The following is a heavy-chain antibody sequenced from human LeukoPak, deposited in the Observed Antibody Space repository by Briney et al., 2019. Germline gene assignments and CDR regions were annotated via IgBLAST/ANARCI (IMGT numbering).Heavy chain of an antibody. CDR2: IYTSGST. V-gene: IGHV4-4*08. Sequence: SETLSLTCTVSGGFISSYYWSWIRQPPGKGLEWIGRIYTSGSTNYNPSLKSRVTISVDTSKNRFSLKLSSVTAADTAVYYCAGERGPYYHYFDYWGQGTLVTVSS. CDR3: AGERGPYYHYFDY. J-gene: IGHJ4*02. CDR1: GGFISSYY. D-gene: IGHD1-26*01.